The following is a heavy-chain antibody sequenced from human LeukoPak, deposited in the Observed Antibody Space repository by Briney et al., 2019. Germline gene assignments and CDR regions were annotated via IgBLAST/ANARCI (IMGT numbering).Heavy chain of an antibody. Sequence: GGSLRLSCAASGFTFSSYEMNWVRQAPGKGLEWVSYISSSGSTIYYADSVKGRFTISRDNAKNSLYLQMNSLRAEDTAVYYCARDDHYDSSGYGYWGQGTLVTVSS. CDR3: ARDDHYDSSGYGY. CDR2: ISSSGSTI. D-gene: IGHD3-22*01. V-gene: IGHV3-48*03. CDR1: GFTFSSYE. J-gene: IGHJ4*02.